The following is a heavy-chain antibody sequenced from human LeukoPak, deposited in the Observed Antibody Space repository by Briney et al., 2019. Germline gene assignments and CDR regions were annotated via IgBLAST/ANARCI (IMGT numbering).Heavy chain of an antibody. CDR3: ARAPYQRRPPNWFDP. Sequence: SETLSLTCTVPGGSISSYYWSWIRQPPGKGLEWIGYIYYSGSTNYNPSLKSRVTISVDTSKNQFSLRLSSVTAADTAVYYCARAPYQRRPPNWFDPWGQGTLVTVSS. CDR2: IYYSGST. CDR1: GGSISSYY. D-gene: IGHD2-2*01. V-gene: IGHV4-59*01. J-gene: IGHJ5*02.